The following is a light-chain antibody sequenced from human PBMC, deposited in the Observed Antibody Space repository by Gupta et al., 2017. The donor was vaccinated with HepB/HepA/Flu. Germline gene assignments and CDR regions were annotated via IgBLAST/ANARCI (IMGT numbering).Light chain of an antibody. J-gene: IGKJ4*01. CDR2: LSS. Sequence: DIVLGPSTLSLPVTPGESSSISCRSSQSLLHRDGRSYLDWYLQKPGQSPQLLIYLSSIRASGVPDRFSGSGSGTDFSLEISRVEVEDVGVYYCMQALQAPHTFGGGTKVEIK. V-gene: IGKV2-28*01. CDR1: QSLLHRDGRSY. CDR3: MQALQAPHT.